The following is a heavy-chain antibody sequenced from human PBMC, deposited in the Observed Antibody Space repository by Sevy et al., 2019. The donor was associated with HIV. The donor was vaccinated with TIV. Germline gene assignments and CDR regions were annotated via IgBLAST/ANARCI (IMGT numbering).Heavy chain of an antibody. V-gene: IGHV4-4*07. CDR1: GGSISSYY. CDR3: ARGGGYFDDGFDI. CDR2: IYTSGST. Sequence: SETLSLTCTVSGGSISSYYCTWIRQPAGKGLEWIGRIYTSGSTNYNPSLKSRVTMSVGTSKKQFSLKLSSMTAADTAVYYCARGGGYFDDGFDIWGQGTMVTVSS. J-gene: IGHJ3*02. D-gene: IGHD3-10*01.